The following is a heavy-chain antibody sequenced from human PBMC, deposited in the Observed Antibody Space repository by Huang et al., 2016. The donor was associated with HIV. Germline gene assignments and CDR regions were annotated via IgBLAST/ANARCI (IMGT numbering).Heavy chain of an antibody. J-gene: IGHJ4*02. V-gene: IGHV1-69*13. D-gene: IGHD4-4*01. CDR1: GGPFRSYS. Sequence: QVQLLQSGAEVKKPGSSVKVSCKASGGPFRSYSIAWVRQAPGQGLEWMERLRPVFDSPNYAQKWQGRVRVTADESTSTVYMELRDLRPDDTAVYFCARGSLEYSVSSSLDYWGQGTHVTVSS. CDR3: ARGSLEYSVSSSLDY. CDR2: LRPVFDSP.